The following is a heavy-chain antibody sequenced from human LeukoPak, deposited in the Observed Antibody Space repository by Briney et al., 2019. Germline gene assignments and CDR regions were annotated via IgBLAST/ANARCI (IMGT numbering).Heavy chain of an antibody. Sequence: SETLSLTCSVSGGSITSHYWSWIRQPPGKGLEWIGYVHTSGTLYYNPSLKSRVTMAVDTSKNQFSLKLTSATASDTAVYYCARSDSSGYPNDYWGQGTLVTVSS. D-gene: IGHD3-22*01. V-gene: IGHV4-4*09. CDR3: ARSDSSGYPNDY. CDR1: GGSITSHY. CDR2: VHTSGTL. J-gene: IGHJ4*02.